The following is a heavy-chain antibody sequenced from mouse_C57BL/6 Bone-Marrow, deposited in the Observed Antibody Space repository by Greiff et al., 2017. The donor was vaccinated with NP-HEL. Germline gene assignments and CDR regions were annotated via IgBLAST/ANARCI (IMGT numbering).Heavy chain of an antibody. J-gene: IGHJ1*03. D-gene: IGHD1-2*01. CDR3: ARTLLRPSRYFDV. Sequence: EVQRVESGGGLVKPGGSLKLSCAASGFTFSDYGMHWVRQAPEKGLEWVAYISSGSSTIYYADTVKGRFTISRDNAKNTLFLQMTSLRSEDTAMYYCARTLLRPSRYFDVWGTGTTVTVSS. CDR1: GFTFSDYG. V-gene: IGHV5-17*01. CDR2: ISSGSSTI.